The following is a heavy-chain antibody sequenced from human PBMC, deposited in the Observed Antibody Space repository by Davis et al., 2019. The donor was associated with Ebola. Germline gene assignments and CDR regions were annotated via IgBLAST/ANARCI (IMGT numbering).Heavy chain of an antibody. V-gene: IGHV4-34*01. CDR1: GGSFSGY. CDR3: AKHRRHDMDV. J-gene: IGHJ6*02. D-gene: IGHD1-1*01. CDR2: IDHGGGT. Sequence: SETLSLTCAAYGGSFSGYWSWIRQPPGKGLEWLGQIDHGGGTVYNPSFESRVRISVDRSKNHISLTLTSVTAADTAVYYCAKHRRHDMDVWGQGTTVTISS.